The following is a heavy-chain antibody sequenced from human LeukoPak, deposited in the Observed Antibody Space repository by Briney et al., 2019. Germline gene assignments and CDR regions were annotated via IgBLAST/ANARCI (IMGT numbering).Heavy chain of an antibody. D-gene: IGHD3-22*01. J-gene: IGHJ4*02. CDR2: ITSRDGTT. Sequence: GGTLRLSCAASGFTFSIYAMSWVRQTPGKGLEWVSSITSRDGTTYYADSVKGRFTISRDNSENTLYLQLNSLRAEDSAVYYCARDRPNYYGSDGHYYRRDGDYWGQGTLVTVSS. CDR1: GFTFSIYA. CDR3: ARDRPNYYGSDGHYYRRDGDY. V-gene: IGHV3-23*01.